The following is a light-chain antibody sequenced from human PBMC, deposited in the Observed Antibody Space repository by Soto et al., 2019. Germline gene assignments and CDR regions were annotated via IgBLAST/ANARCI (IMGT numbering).Light chain of an antibody. CDR3: QQSSILRG. CDR1: QSVSSY. J-gene: IGKJ4*01. CDR2: DAS. V-gene: IGKV3-11*01. Sequence: EIVLTQSPATLSLSPGERATLSCRASQSVSSYLAWYQQKPGQAPRLLIYDASNRATGIPARFSGSGSGTDSTLTISSLEPDDFAVYHRQQSSILRGFGGGNKLDIK.